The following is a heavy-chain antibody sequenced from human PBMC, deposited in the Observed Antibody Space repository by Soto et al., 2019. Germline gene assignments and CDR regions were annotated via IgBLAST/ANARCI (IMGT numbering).Heavy chain of an antibody. J-gene: IGHJ4*02. CDR1: GGSISSGDYY. CDR2: IYYSGST. CDR3: ARVRGELVVVDY. Sequence: SETLSLTCTVSGGSISSGDYYWSWIRQPPGKGLEWIGYIYYSGSTYYNPSLKSRVTISVDTSKNQFSLKLSSVTAADTAVYYCARVRGELVVVDYWGQGTLVTVSS. D-gene: IGHD3-22*01. V-gene: IGHV4-30-4*01.